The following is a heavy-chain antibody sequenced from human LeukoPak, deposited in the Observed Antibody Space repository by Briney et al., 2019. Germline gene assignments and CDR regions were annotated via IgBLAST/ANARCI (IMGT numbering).Heavy chain of an antibody. CDR1: GGTFSSYA. D-gene: IGHD5-18*01. Sequence: SVRVSCKASGGTFSSYAISWVRQAPGQGLEWMGGIIPIFGTANYAQKFQGRVTITADESTSTAYMELSSLRSEDTAVYYCASARGYSYGLIDYWGQGTLVTVSS. V-gene: IGHV1-69*13. J-gene: IGHJ4*02. CDR2: IIPIFGTA. CDR3: ASARGYSYGLIDY.